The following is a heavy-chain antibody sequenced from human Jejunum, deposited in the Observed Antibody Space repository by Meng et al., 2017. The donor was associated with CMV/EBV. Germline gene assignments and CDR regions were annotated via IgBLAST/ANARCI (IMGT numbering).Heavy chain of an antibody. Sequence: SGFTVSRNYMSWLRQAPGKGLEWVSSISSTGRTIYYADSVKGRFTISRDIPKNSLYLQMNSLRAEDTAVYYCVRVQTRQLAEAFDYWGQGTLVTVSS. V-gene: IGHV3-11*04. D-gene: IGHD1-1*01. CDR3: VRVQTRQLAEAFDY. CDR1: GFTVSRNY. CDR2: ISSTGRTI. J-gene: IGHJ4*02.